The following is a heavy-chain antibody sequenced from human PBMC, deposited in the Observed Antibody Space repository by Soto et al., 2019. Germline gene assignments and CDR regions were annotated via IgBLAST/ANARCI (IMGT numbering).Heavy chain of an antibody. Sequence: PSETLSLTCTVSGGSVSSGSYYWSWIRQPPGKGLEWIGYIYYSGSTNYNPSLKSRVTISVDTSKNQFSLKLSSVTAADTAVYYCARDTVGDFWSGYGTGFDPWGQGTLVTVSS. CDR2: IYYSGST. CDR1: GGSVSSGSYY. CDR3: ARDTVGDFWSGYGTGFDP. D-gene: IGHD3-3*01. J-gene: IGHJ5*02. V-gene: IGHV4-61*01.